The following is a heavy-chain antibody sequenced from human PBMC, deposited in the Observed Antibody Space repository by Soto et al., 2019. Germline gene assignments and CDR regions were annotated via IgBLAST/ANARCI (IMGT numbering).Heavy chain of an antibody. J-gene: IGHJ6*02. D-gene: IGHD1-26*01. Sequence: PGESLKISCKGSGYSFTSCWIGWVRQMPGKGLEWMGIIYPGDSDTRYSPSFQGQVTISADKSISTAYLQWSSLKASDTAMYYCARQHRGGATVVTPLMCGMDVWGQGTTVTVSS. CDR2: IYPGDSDT. CDR1: GYSFTSCW. CDR3: ARQHRGGATVVTPLMCGMDV. V-gene: IGHV5-51*01.